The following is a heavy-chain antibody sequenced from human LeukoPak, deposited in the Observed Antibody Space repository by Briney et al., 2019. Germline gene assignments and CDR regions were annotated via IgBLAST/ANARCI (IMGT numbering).Heavy chain of an antibody. Sequence: GASVKVSCKASGGTFSSYAISWVRQAPGQGLEWMGGIIPIFGTANYAQKFQGRVTITADESTSTAYMELSSLRSEDTAVYYCARGYSAYCGGDCYFLWGQGTLVTVSS. V-gene: IGHV1-69*13. CDR1: GGTFSSYA. J-gene: IGHJ4*02. D-gene: IGHD2-21*01. CDR3: ARGYSAYCGGDCYFL. CDR2: IIPIFGTA.